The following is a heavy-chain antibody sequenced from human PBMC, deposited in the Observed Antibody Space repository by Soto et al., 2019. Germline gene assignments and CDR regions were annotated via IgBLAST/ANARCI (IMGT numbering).Heavy chain of an antibody. J-gene: IGHJ4*02. V-gene: IGHV4-59*01. CDR1: GGSISSYY. D-gene: IGHD1-1*01. CDR2: IYYSGST. CDR3: ARSTTFPSFTFDY. Sequence: SETLSLTCTVSGGSISSYYWSWIRQPPGKGLEWIGYIYYSGSTNYNPSLKSRVTISVDTSKNQFSLKLSSVTAADTAVYYCARSTTFPSFTFDYWGQGTLVTVPQ.